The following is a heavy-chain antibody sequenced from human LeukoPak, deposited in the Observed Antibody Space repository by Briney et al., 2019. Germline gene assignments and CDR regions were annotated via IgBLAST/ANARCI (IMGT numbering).Heavy chain of an antibody. CDR1: GFTFSSYW. Sequence: GGSLRLSCAASGFTFSSYWMHWVRQAPGKGLVWVPRINSDGSITSYADSVKGRFTISRDNAKNTLYLQMNSLRAEDTAVYYCARVLRYLADDYWGQGTLVTVSS. CDR2: INSDGSIT. D-gene: IGHD3-9*01. J-gene: IGHJ4*02. V-gene: IGHV3-74*01. CDR3: ARVLRYLADDY.